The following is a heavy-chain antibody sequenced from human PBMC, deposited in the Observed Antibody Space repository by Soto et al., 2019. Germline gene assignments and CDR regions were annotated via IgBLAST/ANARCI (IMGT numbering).Heavy chain of an antibody. CDR3: ARDPGGPQYYDFWSGSIDREYYYYGMDV. Sequence: PSETLSLTCTVSGGSVSSGSYYCSWIRQPPGKGLEWIGYIYYSGSTNYNPSLKSRVTISVDTSKNQFSLKLSSVTAADTAVYYCARDPGGPQYYDFWSGSIDREYYYYGMDVWGQGTTVTFSS. CDR2: IYYSGST. CDR1: GGSVSSGSYY. J-gene: IGHJ6*02. D-gene: IGHD3-3*01. V-gene: IGHV4-61*01.